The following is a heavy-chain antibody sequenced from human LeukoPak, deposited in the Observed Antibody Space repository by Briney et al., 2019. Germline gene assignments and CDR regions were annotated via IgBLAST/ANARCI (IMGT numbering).Heavy chain of an antibody. CDR2: IYHSGST. J-gene: IGHJ4*02. CDR3: ARDTPILGSGGSCNALDY. D-gene: IGHD2-15*01. Sequence: SGTLSLTCAVSGGSISSSNWWSWVRQPPGKGLEWIGEIYHSGSTNYNPSLKSRVTISVDKSKNQFSLKLSSVTAADTAVYYCARDTPILGSGGSCNALDYWGQGTLVTVSS. CDR1: GGSISSSNW. V-gene: IGHV4-4*02.